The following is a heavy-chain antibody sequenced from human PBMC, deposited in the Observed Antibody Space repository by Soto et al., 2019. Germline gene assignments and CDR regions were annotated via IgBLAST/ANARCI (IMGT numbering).Heavy chain of an antibody. CDR2: ISHTGRT. J-gene: IGHJ5*02. Sequence: QLQLQESGSGLVKPSQTLSLTCAVSGGSISSGNSYAWSWIRQPPGKGREWIGSISHTGRTSYNPSLKGRVPLSVDKSKNQFSLKLSSVSAADMAVYYCARAVAPYLGTWFDPWGQGSLVIVSS. CDR3: ARAVAPYLGTWFDP. CDR1: GGSISSGNSYA. D-gene: IGHD3-16*01. V-gene: IGHV4-30-2*01.